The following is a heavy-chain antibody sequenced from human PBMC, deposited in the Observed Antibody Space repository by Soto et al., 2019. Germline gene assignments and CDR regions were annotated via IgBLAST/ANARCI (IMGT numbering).Heavy chain of an antibody. Sequence: ASVKVSCKASGYTFTCYYMHWVRQAPGQGLEWMGWINPNSGGTNYAQKFQGRVTMTRDTSISTAYMELSRLRSDDTAVYYCARVLMKAILVLHADILHRKYYYYYGMDVWGQGTTLTVSS. CDR3: ARVLMKAILVLHADILHRKYYYYYGMDV. D-gene: IGHD2-2*02. CDR2: INPNSGGT. CDR1: GYTFTCYY. J-gene: IGHJ6*02. V-gene: IGHV1-2*02.